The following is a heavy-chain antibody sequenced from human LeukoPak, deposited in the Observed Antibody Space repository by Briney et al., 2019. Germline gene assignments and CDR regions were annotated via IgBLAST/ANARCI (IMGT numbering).Heavy chain of an antibody. D-gene: IGHD6-6*01. CDR3: ARDSLAVRHFDY. V-gene: IGHV4-39*07. Sequence: PSETLSLTCTVSAGSVSSGSYYWGWIRQPPGKGLEWIGSIYYSGTTYYNPSLRSRVTISLDTSKNQFSLKVSSVIAADTAVYYCARDSLAVRHFDYWGQGFLVTVSS. J-gene: IGHJ4*02. CDR2: IYYSGTT. CDR1: AGSVSSGSYY.